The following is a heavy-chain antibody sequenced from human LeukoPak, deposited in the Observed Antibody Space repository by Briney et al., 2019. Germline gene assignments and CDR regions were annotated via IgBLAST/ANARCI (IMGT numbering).Heavy chain of an antibody. CDR2: INANSGGT. CDR1: GYTFTGYY. CDR3: ARGFYGSAYCGGDCFFYY. J-gene: IGHJ4*02. D-gene: IGHD2-21*02. Sequence: ASVKVSCKASGYTFTGYYMHWVRQAPGQGLGWMGWINANSGGTSYAQKFQGRVTMTRDTSISTAYMELSRLRSDDTAVYYCARGFYGSAYCGGDCFFYYWGQGSLVTVSS. V-gene: IGHV1-2*02.